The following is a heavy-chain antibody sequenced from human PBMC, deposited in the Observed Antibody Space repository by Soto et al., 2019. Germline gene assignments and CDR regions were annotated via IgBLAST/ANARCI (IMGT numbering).Heavy chain of an antibody. V-gene: IGHV4-39*01. CDR2: IYYSGST. Sequence: SETLSLTCTVSGGSISSSSYYWGWIRQPPGKGLEWIGSIYYSGSTYYNPSLKSRVTISVDTSKNQFSLKLSSVTAADTAVYYCARLTALDAFDIWGQGTMVTVSS. D-gene: IGHD1-20*01. J-gene: IGHJ3*02. CDR3: ARLTALDAFDI. CDR1: GGSISSSSYY.